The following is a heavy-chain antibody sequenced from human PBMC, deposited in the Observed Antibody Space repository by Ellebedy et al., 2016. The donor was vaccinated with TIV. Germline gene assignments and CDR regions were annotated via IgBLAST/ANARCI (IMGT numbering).Heavy chain of an antibody. Sequence: MPSETLSLTCTVSGGSIRSSSYYWGWIRQPPGKGLEWIGSIYYSGSTYYNPSLKSRVTLSVDLSKNHFSLKLSSVTAADTAVYYCARGQGTLQYFDWLGHYYYGMDVWGQGTTVTVSS. V-gene: IGHV4-39*02. CDR3: ARGQGTLQYFDWLGHYYYGMDV. D-gene: IGHD3-9*01. J-gene: IGHJ6*02. CDR2: IYYSGST. CDR1: GGSIRSSSYY.